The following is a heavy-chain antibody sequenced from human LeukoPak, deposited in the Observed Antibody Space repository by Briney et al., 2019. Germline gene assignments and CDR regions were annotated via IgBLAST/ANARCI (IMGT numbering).Heavy chain of an antibody. Sequence: AGGSLRLSCAASGFSSYGMHWVRQAPGKGLEWVAVIWYDESNKYYADSVKGRFTISRDNSRNTLYLQMNSLRAEDMAVYYCARDGFSSSWYGRALDYWGQGTLVTVSS. CDR2: IWYDESNK. D-gene: IGHD6-13*01. J-gene: IGHJ4*02. CDR3: ARDGFSSSWYGRALDY. CDR1: GFSSYG. V-gene: IGHV3-33*01.